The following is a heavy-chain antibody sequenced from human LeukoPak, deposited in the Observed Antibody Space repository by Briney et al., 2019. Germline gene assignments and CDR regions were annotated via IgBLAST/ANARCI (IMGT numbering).Heavy chain of an antibody. V-gene: IGHV3-30*18. CDR1: GFTFSSYG. Sequence: GSLRLSCAASGFTFSSYGMHWVRQAPGKGLEWVAVISYDGSKKYSAASVKGPFTISRDNSKNTLYLQMNSLRAEDTAVYYCAKSNAIAQYYYDSSGDDGVSWFDPWGQGTLVTVSS. CDR3: AKSNAIAQYYYDSSGDDGVSWFDP. J-gene: IGHJ5*02. D-gene: IGHD3-22*01. CDR2: ISYDGSKK.